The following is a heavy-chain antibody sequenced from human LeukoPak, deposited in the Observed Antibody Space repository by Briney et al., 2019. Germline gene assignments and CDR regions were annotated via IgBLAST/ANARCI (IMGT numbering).Heavy chain of an antibody. CDR2: IRSKANSYAT. CDR3: TRINPTSGSYYEAFDI. Sequence: PGGSLRLSCAASGFTFSGSPMHWVRQASGKWLEWVGRIRSKANSYATAYAASVKGRFTISRDDSKNTAYLQMNSLKTEDTAVYFCTRINPTSGSYYEAFDIWGQGTMVTVSS. V-gene: IGHV3-73*01. CDR1: GFTFSGSP. D-gene: IGHD1-26*01. J-gene: IGHJ3*02.